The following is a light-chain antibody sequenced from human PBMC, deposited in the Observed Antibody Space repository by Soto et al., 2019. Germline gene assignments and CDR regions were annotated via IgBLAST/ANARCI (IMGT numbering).Light chain of an antibody. V-gene: IGKV1-9*01. Sequence: IQLTQSPSSLSASVGDRVTISCRASQGIANSLAWYQQKPGKAPNLLIYGASTLPSGVQSRFSGSGSGTDVTLTSTSLQPEDFATYYCQQLNSFPIPFCRGTKVDIK. CDR2: GAS. CDR3: QQLNSFPIP. J-gene: IGKJ3*01. CDR1: QGIANS.